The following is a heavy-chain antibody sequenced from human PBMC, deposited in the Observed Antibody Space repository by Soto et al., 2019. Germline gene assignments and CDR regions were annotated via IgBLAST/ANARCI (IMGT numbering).Heavy chain of an antibody. J-gene: IGHJ5*02. CDR2: INPYSGGA. CDR1: GYTFTGYF. Sequence: ASVKVSCKASGYTFTGYFTHWVRQAPGQGLEWMGWINPYSGGADYAQSFQGRVTMTRDTSISTVYMELSRLRFDDTAVYYCARVIRGAYYNSPLDTWGQGTVVTVS. V-gene: IGHV1-2*02. CDR3: ARVIRGAYYNSPLDT. D-gene: IGHD3-10*01.